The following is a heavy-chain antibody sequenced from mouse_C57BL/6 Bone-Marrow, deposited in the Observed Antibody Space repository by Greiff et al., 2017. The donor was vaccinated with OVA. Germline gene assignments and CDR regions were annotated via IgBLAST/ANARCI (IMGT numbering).Heavy chain of an antibody. CDR2: IYPGGGYT. CDR3: ARGGRYFDV. J-gene: IGHJ1*03. Sequence: VMLVESGAELVRPGTSVKMSCKASGYTFTNYWIGWAKQRPGHGLEWIGDIYPGGGYTNYNEKFKGKATLTADKSSSTAYMQFSSLTSEDAAIYYCARGGRYFDVWGTGTTVTVSS. CDR1: GYTFTNYW. V-gene: IGHV1-63*01.